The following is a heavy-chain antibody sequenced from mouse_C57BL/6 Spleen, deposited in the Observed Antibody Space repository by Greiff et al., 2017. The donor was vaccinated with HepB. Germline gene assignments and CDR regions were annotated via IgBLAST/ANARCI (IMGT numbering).Heavy chain of an antibody. CDR1: GYTFTDYD. V-gene: IGHV1-15*01. CDR2: IDPETGGT. J-gene: IGHJ3*01. Sequence: QVQPQQFGAELVRPGASVTLSCKASGYTFTDYDMPWVKQTPVHGLVWSGAIDPETGGTAYNQKFKGKAILTADKSSSTTYMDLRSLTSEDSAVYYCTRGITTVVAAFAYWGQGTLVTVSA. D-gene: IGHD1-1*01. CDR3: TRGITTVVAAFAY.